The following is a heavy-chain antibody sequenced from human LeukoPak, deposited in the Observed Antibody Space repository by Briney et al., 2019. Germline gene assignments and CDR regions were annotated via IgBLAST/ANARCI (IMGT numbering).Heavy chain of an antibody. J-gene: IGHJ4*02. CDR1: GVTFSNAW. Sequence: GGSLRLSCAASGVTFSNAWMSWVRQAPGEGLEWGGRIKSKTDGGTTDYAATVKGRFTISRDDSKNTLYLQMNSLKTEDTAVYYCTTGYPHIVVVPAGCDYWGQGTLVTVSS. CDR3: TTGYPHIVVVPAGCDY. V-gene: IGHV3-15*01. D-gene: IGHD2-2*01. CDR2: IKSKTDGGTT.